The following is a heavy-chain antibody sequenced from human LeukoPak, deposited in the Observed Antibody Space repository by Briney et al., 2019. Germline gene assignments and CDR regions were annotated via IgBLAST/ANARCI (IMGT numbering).Heavy chain of an antibody. D-gene: IGHD3-22*01. J-gene: IGHJ4*02. Sequence: GGSLRLSCAASGFTFSNAWMSWVRQAPGKGLEWVGRIKSKTDGGTTDYAAPVKGRFTISRDDSKNTLYLQMNSLKTEDTAVYYCTTQYYYVSSGYFGWGQGTLVTVSS. V-gene: IGHV3-15*01. CDR3: TTQYYYVSSGYFG. CDR2: IKSKTDGGTT. CDR1: GFTFSNAW.